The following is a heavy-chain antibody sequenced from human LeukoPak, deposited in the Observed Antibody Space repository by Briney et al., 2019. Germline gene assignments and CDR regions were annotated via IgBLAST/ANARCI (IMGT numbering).Heavy chain of an antibody. CDR2: IYYSGST. V-gene: IGHV4-59*08. D-gene: IGHD3-22*01. Sequence: SETLSLTCTVSGGSISSYYWSWIRQPPEKGLEWIGYIYYSGSTNYNPSLKSRVTISVDTSKNQFSLKLSSVTAADTAVYYCARHDSSGYWVSWGQGTLVTVSS. J-gene: IGHJ4*02. CDR1: GGSISSYY. CDR3: ARHDSSGYWVS.